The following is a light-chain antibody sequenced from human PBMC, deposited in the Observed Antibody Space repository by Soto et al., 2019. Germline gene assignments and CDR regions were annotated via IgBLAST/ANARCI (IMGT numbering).Light chain of an antibody. CDR3: SSYTSSSTLV. CDR1: SSDVGGYNY. Sequence: QSALTQPASVSGSPGQSITISCTGTSSDVGGYNYVSWYQQHPGKAPTLMIYDVSNRPSGVSNRFSGSKSGNTASLTISGLQAEDEADYYCSSYTSSSTLVFVGGTKLTVL. J-gene: IGLJ2*01. CDR2: DVS. V-gene: IGLV2-14*01.